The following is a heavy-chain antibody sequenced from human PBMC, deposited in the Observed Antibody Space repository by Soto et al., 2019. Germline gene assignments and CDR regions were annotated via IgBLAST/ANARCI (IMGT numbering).Heavy chain of an antibody. V-gene: IGHV4-34*01. J-gene: IGHJ4*02. CDR3: ARGSGIVALPGELEDVKYDY. D-gene: IGHD1-1*01. Sequence: QVQLQQWGAGLVKPSETLSLSCAVYGQSFSGHSWAWIRQPPGKGLEWIGEINESGSTYYNPSLKSRVTISKDPSQNQFSLKLSSVSAADTAAYFCARGSGIVALPGELEDVKYDYWGQGTLVNVSS. CDR2: INESGST. CDR1: GQSFSGHS.